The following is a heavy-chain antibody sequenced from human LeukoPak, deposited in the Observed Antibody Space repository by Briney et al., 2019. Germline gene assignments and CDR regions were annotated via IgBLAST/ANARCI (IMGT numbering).Heavy chain of an antibody. V-gene: IGHV3-23*01. J-gene: IGHJ3*02. CDR1: GLTFSSYA. Sequence: GGSLRLSCAASGLTFSSYAMSWVRQAPGKGLEWVSLISGSGDTAYYADSVKGRFTISRDNSKNILYLQMSSLRAEDTAVYYCAKDDCSGGSCYSSGNDAFDIWGQGTMVTVSS. CDR3: AKDDCSGGSCYSSGNDAFDI. D-gene: IGHD2-15*01. CDR2: ISGSGDTA.